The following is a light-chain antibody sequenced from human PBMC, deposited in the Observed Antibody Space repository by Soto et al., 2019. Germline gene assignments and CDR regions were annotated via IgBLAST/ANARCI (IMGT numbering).Light chain of an antibody. CDR2: DVT. V-gene: IGLV2-14*03. J-gene: IGLJ1*01. CDR3: SSYTSTSTYV. CDR1: SSDVGTNNY. Sequence: QSALTQLASVSGSPGQSITISCTGTSSDVGTNNYVSWYQHHPGKAPKLMIYDVTNRPSGVSNRFAGSKSGNTASLTISGLQDEDEADYYFSSYTSTSTYVFGTGTKLTVL.